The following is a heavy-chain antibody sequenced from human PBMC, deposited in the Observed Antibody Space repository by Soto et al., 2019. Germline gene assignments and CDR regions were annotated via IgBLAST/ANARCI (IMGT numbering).Heavy chain of an antibody. Sequence: PGGSLRLSCATSGFTFSSNAMNWVRPAPGKGLEWVSAIGGDGKTYYADSVKGRFTISRDNSRNTLYLQMNTLRAEDTAVYYCAKDLYYFSATDVWGQGIMVTVSS. D-gene: IGHD3-10*01. CDR3: AKDLYYFSATDV. CDR1: GFTFSSNA. J-gene: IGHJ6*02. CDR2: IGGDGKT. V-gene: IGHV3-23*01.